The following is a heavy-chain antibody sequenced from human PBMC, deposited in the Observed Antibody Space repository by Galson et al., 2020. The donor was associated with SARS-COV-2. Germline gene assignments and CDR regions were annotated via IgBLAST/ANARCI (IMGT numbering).Heavy chain of an antibody. Sequence: GESLKISCAASGFTFGDYAMSWFRQAPGKGLEWVGVIRSKGYGGTADYAASVKGRFTISRDDSKSIAYLQMNSLKTEDTAVYYCTRDYSENYYYYYGMDVWGQGTTVTFSS. J-gene: IGHJ6*02. V-gene: IGHV3-49*03. CDR3: TRDYSENYYYYYGMDV. D-gene: IGHD4-4*01. CDR1: GFTFGDYA. CDR2: IRSKGYGGTA.